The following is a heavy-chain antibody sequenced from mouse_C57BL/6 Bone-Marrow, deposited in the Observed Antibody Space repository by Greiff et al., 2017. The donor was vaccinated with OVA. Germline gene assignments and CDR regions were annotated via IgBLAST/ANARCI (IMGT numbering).Heavy chain of an antibody. J-gene: IGHJ1*03. CDR2: ISYSGST. Sequence: EVKLVESGPGMVKPSQSLSLTCTVTGYSITSGYDWHWIRHFPGNKLEWMGYISYSGSTNYNPSLKSRIPITHDTSKNHFFLKLNSVTTEDTATYYCARGDYGSRHWYFDVWGTGTTVTVSS. CDR1: GYSITSGYD. V-gene: IGHV3-1*01. CDR3: ARGDYGSRHWYFDV. D-gene: IGHD1-1*01.